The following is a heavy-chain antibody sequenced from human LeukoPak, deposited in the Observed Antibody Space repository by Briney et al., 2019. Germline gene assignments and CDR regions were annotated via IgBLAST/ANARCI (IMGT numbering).Heavy chain of an antibody. J-gene: IGHJ4*02. CDR1: GFTFSSYG. D-gene: IGHD3-10*01. V-gene: IGHV3-30*18. CDR2: ISYDGSNT. CDR3: AKPYYYGSRSYMDY. Sequence: GGSLRLSCAASGFTFSSYGMHWVRQAPGKGLEWVALISYDGSNTYYADSVKGRFNISRDNSKNMLYLQMNSLRAEDTAVYYCAKPYYYGSRSYMDYWGQGTLVTVSS.